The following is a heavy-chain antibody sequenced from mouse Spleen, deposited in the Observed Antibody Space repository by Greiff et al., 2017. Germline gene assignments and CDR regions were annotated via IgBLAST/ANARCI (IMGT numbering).Heavy chain of an antibody. CDR3: AKNWDYGSQYYYAMDY. Sequence: VQLVESGPGLVQPSQSLSITCTVSGFSLTSYGVHWVRQSPGKGLEWLGVIWRGGSTDYNAAFMSRLSITKDNSKSQVFFKMNSLQADDTAIYYCAKNWDYGSQYYYAMDYWGQGTSVTVSS. CDR2: IWRGGST. CDR1: GFSLTSYG. J-gene: IGHJ4*01. D-gene: IGHD1-1*01. V-gene: IGHV2-5*01.